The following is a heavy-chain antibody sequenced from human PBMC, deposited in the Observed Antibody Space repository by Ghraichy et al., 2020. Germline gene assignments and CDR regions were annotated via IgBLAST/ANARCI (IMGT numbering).Heavy chain of an antibody. Sequence: GGSLRLSCAASGFTFSSYSMSWVRQAPGKGLEWVSGISGSGGNTYYADSVKGRFTISRDNSKNTLYLQMNSLRAEDTAVYYCAKFRNYYDSSGRFFDYWGQGTLVTVSS. CDR2: ISGSGGNT. D-gene: IGHD3-22*01. V-gene: IGHV3-23*01. CDR3: AKFRNYYDSSGRFFDY. J-gene: IGHJ4*02. CDR1: GFTFSSYS.